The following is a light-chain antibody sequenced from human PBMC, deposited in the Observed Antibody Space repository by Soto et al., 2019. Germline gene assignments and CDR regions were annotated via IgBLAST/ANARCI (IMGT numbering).Light chain of an antibody. CDR1: QSVSYN. CDR2: GAF. J-gene: IGKJ4*01. CDR3: QQYKNWPPLT. Sequence: EIVMTQSPATLSVSPGERATLSCRASQSVSYNLAWYQQKPGQGPRLLIYGAFIRATGIPARFSGSGSGTEFTLTISSLQSEDFAVYYGQQYKNWPPLTFGGGTKVEIK. V-gene: IGKV3-15*01.